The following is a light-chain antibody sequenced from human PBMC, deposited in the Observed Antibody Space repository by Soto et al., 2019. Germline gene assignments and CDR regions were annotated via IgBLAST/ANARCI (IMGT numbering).Light chain of an antibody. V-gene: IGKV3-20*01. CDR3: QQYGSSLTWT. J-gene: IGKJ1*01. CDR2: GAA. CDR1: QSVFSS. Sequence: ETVMTQSPATLSVSPGERATLSCRASQSVFSSLAWYQHKPGQAPRLLIYGAATRATGIPARFSGSGSGTDFTLTISRLEPEDFAVYYCQQYGSSLTWTFGQGTKVDIK.